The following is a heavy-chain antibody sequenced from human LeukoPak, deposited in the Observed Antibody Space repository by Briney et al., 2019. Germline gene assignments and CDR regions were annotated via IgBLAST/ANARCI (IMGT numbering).Heavy chain of an antibody. Sequence: PGGYLRLSCAASGFTVRSFYMSWVRQAPGKGLEWVSVIYNDGRTFYADSVKGRFTISRDDSKNTMSLQMNSLRADDTAVYYCARGTGEVTAGYYWGQGTLVTVSS. CDR1: GFTVRSFY. J-gene: IGHJ4*02. V-gene: IGHV3-53*01. D-gene: IGHD2-21*02. CDR2: IYNDGRT. CDR3: ARGTGEVTAGYY.